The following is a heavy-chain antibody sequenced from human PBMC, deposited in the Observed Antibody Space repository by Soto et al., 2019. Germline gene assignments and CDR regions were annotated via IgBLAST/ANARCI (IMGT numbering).Heavy chain of an antibody. CDR2: IIPIFGTA. J-gene: IGHJ4*02. D-gene: IGHD2-15*01. Sequence: SVKVSCKGSGGTFSSYAISWVRQAPGQGLEWMGGIIPIFGTANYAQKFQGRVTITADESTSTAYMELSSLRSEDTAVYYCARGFVVVVAATYFDYWGQGTLVTSPQ. CDR3: ARGFVVVVAATYFDY. CDR1: GGTFSSYA. V-gene: IGHV1-69*13.